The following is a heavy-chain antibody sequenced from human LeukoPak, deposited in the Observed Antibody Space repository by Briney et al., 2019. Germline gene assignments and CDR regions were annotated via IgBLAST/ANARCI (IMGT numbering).Heavy chain of an antibody. J-gene: IGHJ4*02. CDR3: AKGTFRQYQLLHFDY. CDR2: ISGSGGST. V-gene: IGHV3-23*01. CDR1: GFTFSSYA. Sequence: PGGSLRLSCAASGFTFSSYAISWVRQAPGKGLEWVSAISGSGGSTYYADSVKGRFTISRDNSKNTLYLQMNSLRAEDTAVYYCAKGTFRQYQLLHFDYWGQGSLVTVSS. D-gene: IGHD2-2*01.